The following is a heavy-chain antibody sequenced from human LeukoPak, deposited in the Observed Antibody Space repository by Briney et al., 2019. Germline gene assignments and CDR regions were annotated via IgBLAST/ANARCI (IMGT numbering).Heavy chain of an antibody. D-gene: IGHD3-16*02. CDR2: ISYDGSNK. Sequence: PGGSLRLSCAASGFTFSSYAMHWVRQAPGKGLEWVAVISYDGSNKYYADSVKGRFTISRDNSKNTVHLQMNSLGAEDTAVYYCARPAPPGGIVYGFHIWGQGTMVTVSS. CDR3: ARPAPPGGIVYGFHI. V-gene: IGHV3-30-3*01. J-gene: IGHJ3*02. CDR1: GFTFSSYA.